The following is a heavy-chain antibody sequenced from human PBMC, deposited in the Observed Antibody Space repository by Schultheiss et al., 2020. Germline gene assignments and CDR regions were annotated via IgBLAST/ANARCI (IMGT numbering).Heavy chain of an antibody. V-gene: IGHV3-33*01. D-gene: IGHD3-22*01. CDR2: IWYDGSNK. J-gene: IGHJ4*02. Sequence: GGSLRLSCAASGFTFSSYGMHWVRQAPGKGLEWVAVIWYDGSNKYYADSVKGRFTISRDNSKNTLYLQMNSLRAEDTAVYYCARGLPKYYYDSSGYYPDYWGQGTLVTVYS. CDR1: GFTFSSYG. CDR3: ARGLPKYYYDSSGYYPDY.